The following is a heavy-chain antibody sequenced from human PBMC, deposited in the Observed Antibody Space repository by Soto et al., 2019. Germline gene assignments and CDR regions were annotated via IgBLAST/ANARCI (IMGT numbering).Heavy chain of an antibody. J-gene: IGHJ3*02. Sequence: SVKVSCKASGGTFSSYAISWVRQAPGQGLEWMGGIIPIFGTANYAQKFQGRVTITADESTSTAYMELSSLRSEDTAVYYCARVLTYYYDSSGPEVNDAFAIWGQGTMVTVSS. V-gene: IGHV1-69*13. CDR3: ARVLTYYYDSSGPEVNDAFAI. CDR2: IIPIFGTA. D-gene: IGHD3-22*01. CDR1: GGTFSSYA.